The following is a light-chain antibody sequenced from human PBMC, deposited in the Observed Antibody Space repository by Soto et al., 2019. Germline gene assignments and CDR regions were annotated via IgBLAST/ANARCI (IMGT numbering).Light chain of an antibody. Sequence: SYELTQPPSVSVAPGKTARITCGGNNIGGKSVHWYQRKPGQAPVLIIYNDGDRPSGIPERFSGSNSGNTATLTVSRVEAGDEDDYYCQVWGSNADPYVVFGGGTKLTVL. CDR3: QVWGSNADPYVV. V-gene: IGLV3-21*04. CDR2: NDG. CDR1: NIGGKS. J-gene: IGLJ2*01.